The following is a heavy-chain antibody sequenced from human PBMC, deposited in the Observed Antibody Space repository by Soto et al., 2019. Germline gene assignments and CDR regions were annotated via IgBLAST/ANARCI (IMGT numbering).Heavy chain of an antibody. V-gene: IGHV1-2*02. J-gene: IGHJ4*02. CDR1: GYTFTGHY. CDR2: IGPASGDT. Sequence: ASVKVSCKASGYTFTGHYIHWVRKAPGQGPEWMGEIGPASGDTRYAQKFQGRVTMTRDTSISTVYMELNNLSPDDPAVYYCGRGRSGQLVVFYWGQGTPVTVSS. CDR3: GRGRSGQLVVFY. D-gene: IGHD3-10*01.